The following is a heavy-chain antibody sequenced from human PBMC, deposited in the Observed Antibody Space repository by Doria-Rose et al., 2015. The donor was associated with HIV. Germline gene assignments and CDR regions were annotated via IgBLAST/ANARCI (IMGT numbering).Heavy chain of an antibody. CDR2: TYYTGTS. Sequence: KTSATLSLTCSVSGASVSSRGYYWNWIRQVPGKGLESLGYTYYTGTSDYSPSLKSRLNMAVDTSKNQFSLKLSFVTVADTAVYYCARMGSYRELDYWGQGARGIVSA. CDR1: GASVSSRGYY. J-gene: IGHJ4*02. CDR3: ARMGSYRELDY. D-gene: IGHD3-3*01. V-gene: IGHV4-31*03.